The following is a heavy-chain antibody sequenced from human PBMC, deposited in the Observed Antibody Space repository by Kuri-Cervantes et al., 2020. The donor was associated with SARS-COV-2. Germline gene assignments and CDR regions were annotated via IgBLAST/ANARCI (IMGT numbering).Heavy chain of an antibody. CDR1: RFTFNTYA. J-gene: IGHJ1*01. Sequence: GGSLRLSCTASRFTFNTYAMSWVRQAPGKGLEWVSAISGSGGSTYYADSVKGRFTISRDISKNTVFLQMNRLRPEDTAVYYCARSCTYARCSEYFQHWGQGTLVTVSS. CDR2: ISGSGGST. CDR3: ARSCTYARCSEYFQH. V-gene: IGHV3-23*01. D-gene: IGHD2-8*01.